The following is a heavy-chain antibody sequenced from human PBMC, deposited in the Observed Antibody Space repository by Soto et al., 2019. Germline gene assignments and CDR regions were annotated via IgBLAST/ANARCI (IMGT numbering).Heavy chain of an antibody. J-gene: IGHJ4*02. V-gene: IGHV1-2*02. CDR3: ARDLAKGGGSAGFDY. Sequence: QVQLVQSGAEVKKPGASVNVSCKASGYTFTVYYMHWVRQAPGQGLGWMGWINPKSGGTMYPQKFQGRVTMTWDTSISTAYMALTRLRSDDTAVYYCARDLAKGGGSAGFDYWGQGPLVTVSS. D-gene: IGHD1-26*01. CDR1: GYTFTVYY. CDR2: INPKSGGT.